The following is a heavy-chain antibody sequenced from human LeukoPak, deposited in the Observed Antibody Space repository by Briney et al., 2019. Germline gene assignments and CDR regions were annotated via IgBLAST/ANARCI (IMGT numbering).Heavy chain of an antibody. V-gene: IGHV3-74*01. CDR1: GFTFSTYC. Sequence: GGSLRLSCAASGFTFSTYCMHWVRQAPGKGLVWVSRINGDGTITTYADSVKGRFTISRDNAKNTLYLQMNSLRAEDTAVYYCARVENDYYGSGSYDNGYFDFWGQGTLVTVSS. J-gene: IGHJ4*02. D-gene: IGHD3-10*01. CDR3: ARVENDYYGSGSYDNGYFDF. CDR2: INGDGTIT.